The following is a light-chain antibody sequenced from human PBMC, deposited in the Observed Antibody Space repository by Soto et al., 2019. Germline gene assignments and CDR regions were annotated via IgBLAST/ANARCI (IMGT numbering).Light chain of an antibody. CDR3: LQDIHYPWT. J-gene: IGKJ1*01. CDR1: QGVGNV. Sequence: IHMIQSKYSLSASVGDGVTFTWRASQGVGNVLGWYQQKPGQPPKVLIYGASNLQSGVPPRFSGSGSGTAFPLAISSLQPEDSATYYCLQDIHYPWTFGHGTMVDNK. V-gene: IGKV1-6*01. CDR2: GAS.